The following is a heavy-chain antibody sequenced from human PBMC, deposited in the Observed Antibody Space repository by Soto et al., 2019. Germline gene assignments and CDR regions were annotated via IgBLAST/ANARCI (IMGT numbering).Heavy chain of an antibody. J-gene: IGHJ6*02. CDR3: ARGYSSSWSYHGMDG. CDR1: GFTFSSYG. Sequence: GGSLRLSCAASGFTFSSYGMHWVRQAPGKGLEWVAVIWYDGSNKYYVDSVKGRFTISRDNSKNTLYLQMNSLRAEDTAVYYCARGYSSSWSYHGMDGWGQGTTVTV. CDR2: IWYDGSNK. V-gene: IGHV3-33*01. D-gene: IGHD6-13*01.